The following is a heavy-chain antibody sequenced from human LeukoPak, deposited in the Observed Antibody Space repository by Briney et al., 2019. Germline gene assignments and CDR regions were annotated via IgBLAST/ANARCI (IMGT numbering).Heavy chain of an antibody. CDR3: ARELSRKIKSIAAAEDY. CDR1: GYTFTGYY. V-gene: IGHV1-2*02. J-gene: IGHJ4*02. D-gene: IGHD6-13*01. Sequence: ASVKVSCKASGYTFTGYYMHWVRQAPGQGLEWMGWINPNSGGTNYAQKFQGRVTMTRDTSISTAYMELSRLRSDDTAVYYCARELSRKIKSIAAAEDYWGQGTLVTVSS. CDR2: INPNSGGT.